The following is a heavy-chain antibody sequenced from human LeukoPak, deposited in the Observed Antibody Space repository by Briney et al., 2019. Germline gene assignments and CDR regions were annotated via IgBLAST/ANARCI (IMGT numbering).Heavy chain of an antibody. CDR2: ISSSNALI. CDR1: GFTFSSYW. CDR3: ARDIGGMTTEYYFDY. V-gene: IGHV3-48*04. D-gene: IGHD4-11*01. Sequence: GGSLRLSCEASGFTFSSYWMHWVRQVPGKGLEWVSHISSSNALIQYADSVKGRFTISRDNAKNSLYLQMNSLRAEDTAVYYCARDIGGMTTEYYFDYWGQGALVTVSS. J-gene: IGHJ4*02.